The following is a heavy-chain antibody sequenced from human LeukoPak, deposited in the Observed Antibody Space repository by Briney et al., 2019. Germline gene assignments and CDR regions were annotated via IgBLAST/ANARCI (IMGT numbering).Heavy chain of an antibody. D-gene: IGHD1-26*01. CDR1: GGSISSSNW. CDR3: ARHSGSYLGHAFDI. V-gene: IGHV4-4*02. CDR2: IYHSGST. J-gene: IGHJ3*02. Sequence: PSETLYLTCAVYGGSISSSNWWSWVRQPPGKGLEWIGEIYHSGSTNYNPSLKSRVTISVDTSKNQFSLKLSSVTAADTAVYYCARHSGSYLGHAFDIWGQGTMVTVSS.